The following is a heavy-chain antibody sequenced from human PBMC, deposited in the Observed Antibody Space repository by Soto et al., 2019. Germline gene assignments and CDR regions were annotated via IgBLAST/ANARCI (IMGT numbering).Heavy chain of an antibody. CDR3: ARDPSNYYDTTFVSAPFDY. V-gene: IGHV3-74*01. CDR1: GFTFSTYW. Sequence: GGSLSLSCAASGFTFSTYWMHCVRQAPGKGLVWVSRINNDASNTHYADSVKGRFTISRDNAKNTLYLQMNSLRAEDTAVYYCARDPSNYYDTTFVSAPFDYWGQGTLVTVSS. J-gene: IGHJ4*02. CDR2: INNDASNT. D-gene: IGHD3-22*01.